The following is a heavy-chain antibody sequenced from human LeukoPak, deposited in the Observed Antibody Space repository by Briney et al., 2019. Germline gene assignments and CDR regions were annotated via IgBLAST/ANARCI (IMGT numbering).Heavy chain of an antibody. D-gene: IGHD6-19*01. CDR3: ARDRPSIAVAGDAFDI. Sequence: SETLSLTCTVSGGSISSYYWSWIRQPPGKGLEWIGHIYNRGSTNYNPSLKSRVTISVDTSKNQFSLKLRSVTAADTAVYYCARDRPSIAVAGDAFDIWGQGTMVTVSS. V-gene: IGHV4-59*01. CDR2: IYNRGST. J-gene: IGHJ3*02. CDR1: GGSISSYY.